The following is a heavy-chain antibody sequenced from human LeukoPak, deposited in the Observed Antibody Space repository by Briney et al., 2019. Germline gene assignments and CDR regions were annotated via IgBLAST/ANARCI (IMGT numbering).Heavy chain of an antibody. D-gene: IGHD5-24*01. V-gene: IGHV3-23*01. CDR3: AKSIEMATMNDAFDI. Sequence: PGGSLRLSCAASGFTFSSYAMSWVRQAPGKGLEWVSTIVNSGGSTYYADSVKGRFTISRDNSKNTLYLQMNSPRAEDTAVYYCAKSIEMATMNDAFDIWGQGTMVTVSS. J-gene: IGHJ3*02. CDR2: IVNSGGST. CDR1: GFTFSSYA.